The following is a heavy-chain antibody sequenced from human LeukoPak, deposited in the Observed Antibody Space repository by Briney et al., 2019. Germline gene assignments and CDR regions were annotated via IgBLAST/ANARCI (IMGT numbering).Heavy chain of an antibody. V-gene: IGHV3-30*18. CDR1: GFTFSSYG. J-gene: IGHJ4*02. Sequence: GGSLRLSCEASGFTFSSYGMHWVRQAPGKGLEWVAAISYDGSNKYYADSVKGRFTISSDNSKNTLYLHLDSLGAEDTAVYYCAKPLSSSTWYYFDYWGQGTLVTVSS. CDR3: AKPLSSSTWYYFDY. CDR2: ISYDGSNK. D-gene: IGHD6-13*01.